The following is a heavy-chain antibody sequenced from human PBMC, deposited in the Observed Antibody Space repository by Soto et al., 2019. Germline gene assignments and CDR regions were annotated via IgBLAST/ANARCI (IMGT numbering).Heavy chain of an antibody. CDR3: ARAYCSGGSCYNFFDY. CDR1: GFTFSSYG. J-gene: IGHJ4*02. CDR2: IWYDGSNK. D-gene: IGHD2-15*01. Sequence: GGSLRLSCAASGFTFSSYGMHWVRQAPGKGLEWVAVIWYDGSNKYYADSVKGRFTISRDNSKNTLYLQMNSLRAEDTAVYYCARAYCSGGSCYNFFDYWGQGTLVTVSS. V-gene: IGHV3-33*01.